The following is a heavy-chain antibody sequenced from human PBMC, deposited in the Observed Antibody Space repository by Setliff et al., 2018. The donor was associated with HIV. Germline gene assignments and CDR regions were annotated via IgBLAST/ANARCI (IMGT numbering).Heavy chain of an antibody. D-gene: IGHD3-22*01. Sequence: SVKVSCKASGGTFSSYAINWVRQAPGQGLEWMGGIIPIFNTPKYAQKFQGRVTITADESTSTAYMELSSLRSEDTAVYYCARDPFPSTNYYDSSAYPFAEYFHHWGQGTLVTVSS. CDR2: IIPIFNTP. CDR3: ARDPFPSTNYYDSSAYPFAEYFHH. J-gene: IGHJ1*01. V-gene: IGHV1-69*13. CDR1: GGTFSSYA.